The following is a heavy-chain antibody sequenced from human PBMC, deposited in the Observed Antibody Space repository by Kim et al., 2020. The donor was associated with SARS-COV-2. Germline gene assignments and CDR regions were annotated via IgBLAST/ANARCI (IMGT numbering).Heavy chain of an antibody. D-gene: IGHD6-19*01. CDR2: ISGSGGST. CDR3: AKAEYSSGWYGVAY. V-gene: IGHV3-23*01. CDR1: GFTFSSYA. Sequence: GGSLRLSCAASGFTFSSYAMSWVRQAPGKGLEWVSAISGSGGSTYYADSVKGRFTISRDNSKNTLYLQMNSLRAEDTAVYYCAKAEYSSGWYGVAYWGQGTLVTVSS. J-gene: IGHJ4*02.